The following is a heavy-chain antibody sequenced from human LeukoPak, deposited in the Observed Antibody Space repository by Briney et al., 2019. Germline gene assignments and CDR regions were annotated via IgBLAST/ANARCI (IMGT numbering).Heavy chain of an antibody. V-gene: IGHV3-21*01. J-gene: IGHJ3*02. Sequence: GGSLRLSCAASGFTFSSYSMNWVRQAPGKGLEWVSSISSSSSYIYYADSVKGRFTISRDNAKNSLYPQMNSLRAEDTAVYYCAREYYDILTGYRHDAFDIWGQGTMVTVSS. CDR3: AREYYDILTGYRHDAFDI. CDR1: GFTFSSYS. CDR2: ISSSSSYI. D-gene: IGHD3-9*01.